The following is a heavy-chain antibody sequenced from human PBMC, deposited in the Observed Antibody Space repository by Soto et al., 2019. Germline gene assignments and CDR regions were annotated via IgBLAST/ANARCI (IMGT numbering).Heavy chain of an antibody. CDR1: GFTFSSYA. D-gene: IGHD2-2*01. J-gene: IGHJ6*02. Sequence: QVQLVESGGGVVQPGRSLRLSCAASGFTFSSYAMHWVRQALGKGLEWVAVISYDGSNKYYADSVKGRFTISRDNSKNTLYVQMNSLRAEDTAVYYCARDRGSKSYYYYGMDVWGQGTTVTVSS. CDR3: ARDRGSKSYYYYGMDV. CDR2: ISYDGSNK. V-gene: IGHV3-30-3*01.